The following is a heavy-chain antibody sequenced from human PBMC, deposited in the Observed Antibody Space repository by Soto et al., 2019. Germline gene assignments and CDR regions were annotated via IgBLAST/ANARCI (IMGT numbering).Heavy chain of an antibody. Sequence: GGSLRLSCAASGSTFSSYWMSWVRQAPGKGLEWVANIKQDGSEKYYVDSVKGRFTISRDNAKNSLYLQMNSLRAEDTAVYYCASGITGALDFWSGYGVDAFDIWGQGTMVTVSS. CDR3: ASGITGALDFWSGYGVDAFDI. J-gene: IGHJ3*02. D-gene: IGHD3-3*01. CDR2: IKQDGSEK. V-gene: IGHV3-7*01. CDR1: GSTFSSYW.